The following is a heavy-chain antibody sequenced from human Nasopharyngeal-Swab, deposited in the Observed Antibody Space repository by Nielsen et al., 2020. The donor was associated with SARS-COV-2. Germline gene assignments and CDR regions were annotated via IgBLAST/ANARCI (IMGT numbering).Heavy chain of an antibody. CDR1: GLTFYSYS. CDR3: ARGSYYYDSSGYYDY. D-gene: IGHD3-22*01. CDR2: ISSSSSYI. J-gene: IGHJ4*02. Sequence: GESLKMSWAASGLTFYSYSMNRVSQAPGKGLEWVSSISSSSSYIYYADSVKGRFTISRDNAKNSLYLQMNSLRAEDTAVYYCARGSYYYDSSGYYDYWGQGTLVTVSS. V-gene: IGHV3-21*01.